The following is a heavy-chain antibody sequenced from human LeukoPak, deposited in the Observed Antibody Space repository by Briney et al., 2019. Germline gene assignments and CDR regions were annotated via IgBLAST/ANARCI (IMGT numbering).Heavy chain of an antibody. CDR1: GGSISSYY. CDR3: ARAISGRTQLVNFYYYYMDV. J-gene: IGHJ6*03. D-gene: IGHD6-6*01. V-gene: IGHV4-4*07. Sequence: SETLSLTCTASGGSISSYYWSWIRQPAGKGLEWIGRISTSGSSNYNPSLKSRVTMSVDTSKNQFSLHLSSVTAADTAVFYCARAISGRTQLVNFYYYYMDVWGKGTTVTVSS. CDR2: ISTSGSS.